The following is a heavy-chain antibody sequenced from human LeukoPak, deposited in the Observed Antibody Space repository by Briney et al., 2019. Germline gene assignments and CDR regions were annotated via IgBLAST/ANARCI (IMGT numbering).Heavy chain of an antibody. CDR2: ISSSSSYI. CDR1: GFTFSAHY. Sequence: GGSLRLSCTTSGFTFSAHYMDWVRQAPGKGLEWVSSISSSSSYIYYADSVKGRFTISRDNAKNSLYLQMNSLRAEDTAVYYCARGDYYDSSGYYPFWGQGTLVTVSS. CDR3: ARGDYYDSSGYYPF. V-gene: IGHV3-21*01. D-gene: IGHD3-22*01. J-gene: IGHJ4*02.